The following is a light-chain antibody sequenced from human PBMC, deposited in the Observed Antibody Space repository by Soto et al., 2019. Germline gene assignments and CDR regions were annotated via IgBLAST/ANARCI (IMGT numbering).Light chain of an antibody. CDR1: QSVSSN. J-gene: IGKJ1*01. V-gene: IGKV3-15*01. CDR3: QQYNNWPPGT. Sequence: EIVMTQSPATLSVSPGETTRLSCRASQSVSSNLAWYQQKPGQAPRLLIYGASTRATGIPARFSGSGSGTEFTLTISSLQSEDFAVYYCQQYNNWPPGTFGQGTKVDIK. CDR2: GAS.